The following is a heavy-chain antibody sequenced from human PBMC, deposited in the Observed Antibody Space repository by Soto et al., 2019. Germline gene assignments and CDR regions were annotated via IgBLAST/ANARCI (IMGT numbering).Heavy chain of an antibody. CDR2: IDPSDSYT. J-gene: IGHJ6*02. CDR3: ARPDLTVTTDIYGMDV. V-gene: IGHV5-10-1*01. Sequence: PGESLKISCKGSGYSFTSYWISWVRQMPGKGLEWMGRIDPSDSYTNYSPSFQGHVTISADKSISTAYLQWSSLKASDTAMYYCARPDLTVTTDIYGMDVWGQGTTVTVSS. D-gene: IGHD4-4*01. CDR1: GYSFTSYW.